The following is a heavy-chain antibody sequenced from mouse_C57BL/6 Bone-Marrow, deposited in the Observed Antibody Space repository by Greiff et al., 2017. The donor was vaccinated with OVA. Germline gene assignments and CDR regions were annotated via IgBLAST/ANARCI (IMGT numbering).Heavy chain of an antibody. CDR1: GYAFSSSW. Sequence: QVQLQQSGPELVKPGASVKISCKASGYAFSSSWMNWVKQRPGTGLEWIGRIYPGDGDTNYNGKFKGKATLTADKSSSTAYMQLSSLTSEDSAVDFCARSDGYYPDYWGQGTTLTVSS. CDR3: ARSDGYYPDY. J-gene: IGHJ2*01. D-gene: IGHD2-3*01. V-gene: IGHV1-82*01. CDR2: IYPGDGDT.